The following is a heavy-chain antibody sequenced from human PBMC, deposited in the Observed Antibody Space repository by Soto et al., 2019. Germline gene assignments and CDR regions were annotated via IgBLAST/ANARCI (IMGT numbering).Heavy chain of an antibody. CDR2: IKEDGSEK. D-gene: IGHD6-6*01. J-gene: IGHJ4*02. Sequence: GVSPRLSCATSGFTLSRYWMTWVRQAPGKGLEWVAAIKEDGSEKYHVDSVKGRFTISRDNAKNSLYLQMNSLRAEDKAVYYCARGTLSSGYSGQGPLVTVST. CDR1: GFTLSRYW. CDR3: ARGTLSSGY. V-gene: IGHV3-7*01.